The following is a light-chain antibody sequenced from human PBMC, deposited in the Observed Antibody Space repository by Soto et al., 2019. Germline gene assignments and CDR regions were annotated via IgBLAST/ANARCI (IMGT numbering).Light chain of an antibody. V-gene: IGKV3-15*01. CDR2: GAS. CDR1: QSVSSN. Sequence: EIVMTQSQATLSVSPGERATLSCRASQSVSSNLAWYQQKPGQAPRLLIYGASTRATGIPARFSGSGSGTEFTLTISILQSEDFAVYYCQQYNNWPAWTFGQGTKVEIK. J-gene: IGKJ1*01. CDR3: QQYNNWPAWT.